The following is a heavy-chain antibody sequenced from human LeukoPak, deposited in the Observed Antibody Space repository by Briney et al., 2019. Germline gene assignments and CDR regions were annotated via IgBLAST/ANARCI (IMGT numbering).Heavy chain of an antibody. CDR1: GFTFSSYS. CDR2: ISSSSSYI. V-gene: IGHV3-21*01. D-gene: IGHD3-10*01. J-gene: IGHJ5*02. Sequence: GGSLRHSCAASGFTFSSYSMNWVREAPGKGLEWVSSISSSSSYIYYADSVKGRFTISRDNAKNSLYLQMNSLRAEDTAVYYCARDGQRITMVRGVTNWFDPWGQGTLVTVSS. CDR3: ARDGQRITMVRGVTNWFDP.